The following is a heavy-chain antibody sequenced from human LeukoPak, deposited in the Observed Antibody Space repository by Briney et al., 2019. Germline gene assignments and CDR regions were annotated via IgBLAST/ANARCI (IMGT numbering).Heavy chain of an antibody. V-gene: IGHV3-23*01. CDR3: AKGHDTRTATLDY. CDR1: GFTFDDYA. CDR2: ISGTDATT. D-gene: IGHD1-1*01. J-gene: IGHJ4*02. Sequence: PGRSLRLSCAASGFTFDDYAMHWVRQAPGKGLEWVSAISGTDATTYYAGSVKGRFTISRDNSKNTLYLQMNSLRAEDTAVYYCAKGHDTRTATLDYWGQGTPVTVSS.